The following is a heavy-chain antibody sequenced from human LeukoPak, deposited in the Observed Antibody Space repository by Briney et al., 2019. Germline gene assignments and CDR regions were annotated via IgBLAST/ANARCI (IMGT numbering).Heavy chain of an antibody. CDR2: IYYSGST. CDR3: ARVHRQHSYYYGMAV. CDR1: GGSISSSSYY. J-gene: IGHJ6*02. V-gene: IGHV4-39*07. Sequence: PSETLSLTCTVSGGSISSSSYYWGWIRQPPGKGLEWIGSIYYSGSTYYNPSLKSRVTISVDTSKNQFSLKLSSVTAADTAVYYCARVHRQHSYYYGMAVWGQGTTVTVSS.